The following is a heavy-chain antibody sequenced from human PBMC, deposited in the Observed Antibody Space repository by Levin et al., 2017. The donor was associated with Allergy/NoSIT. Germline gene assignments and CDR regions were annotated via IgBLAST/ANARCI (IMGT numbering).Heavy chain of an antibody. D-gene: IGHD3-22*01. Sequence: SETLSLTCTVSGGSISSGGYYWSWIRQHPGKGLEWIGYIYYSGSTYYNPSLKSRVTISVDTSKNQFSLKLSSVTAADTAVYYCARATYYYDSSGYYVDYWGQGTLVTVSS. J-gene: IGHJ4*02. CDR1: GGSISSGGYY. CDR3: ARATYYYDSSGYYVDY. CDR2: IYYSGST. V-gene: IGHV4-31*03.